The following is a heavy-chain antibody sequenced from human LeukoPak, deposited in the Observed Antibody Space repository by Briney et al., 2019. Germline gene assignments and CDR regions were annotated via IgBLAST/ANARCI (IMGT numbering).Heavy chain of an antibody. V-gene: IGHV3-30*02. Sequence: PGGSLRLSCAASGFTFSSYGMHWVRQAPGKGLEWVAFIRYDGSNKYYADSVKGRFTISRDNSKNTLYLQMNSLRAEDKAVYYCAKDHCSSTSCYREYYYYYMDVWGKGTTDTVSS. D-gene: IGHD2-2*02. J-gene: IGHJ6*03. CDR1: GFTFSSYG. CDR2: IRYDGSNK. CDR3: AKDHCSSTSCYREYYYYYMDV.